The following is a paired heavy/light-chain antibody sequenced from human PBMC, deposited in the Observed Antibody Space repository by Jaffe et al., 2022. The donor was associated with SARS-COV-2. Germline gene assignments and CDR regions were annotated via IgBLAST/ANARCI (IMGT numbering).Light chain of an antibody. V-gene: IGLV3-21*04. CDR2: NDN. CDR3: QVWHSRSDHVV. Sequence: SYVLTQPPSVSVAPGKTARITCGGDDIGDKSVHWYQQKPGQAPVLVIYNDNDRPSGIPDRFSGSNSGSPATLTITRVEAGDEADYYCQVWHSRSDHVVFGGGTKLTVL. CDR1: DIGDKS. J-gene: IGLJ2*01.
Heavy chain of an antibody. CDR1: GFSFSGYS. D-gene: IGHD2-21*02. Sequence: EVQLMESGGGLVKPGGSLRLSCAASGFSFSGYSLNWFRQAPGKGLEWVASISSSSSYIYYADSIKGRFTISRDNARKSLFLQMNSLRAEDTAVYSCARGGGNVVVTDSSWFDPWGQGTLVTVSS. V-gene: IGHV3-21*02. CDR2: ISSSSSYI. J-gene: IGHJ5*02. CDR3: ARGGGNVVVTDSSWFDP.